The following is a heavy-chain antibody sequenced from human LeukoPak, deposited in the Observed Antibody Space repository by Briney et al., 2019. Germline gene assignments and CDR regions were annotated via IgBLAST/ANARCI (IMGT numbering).Heavy chain of an antibody. D-gene: IGHD3-22*01. CDR3: ARSYYYDSSGYYWVPFDY. V-gene: IGHV1-69*05. Sequence: SVKVSCKASGGTFSSYAISWVRQAPGQGLEWMGRIIPIFGTANYAQKFQGTVTITTDESTSTAYMELSSLRSEDTAVYYCARSYYYDSSGYYWVPFDYWGQGTLVTVSS. CDR2: IIPIFGTA. J-gene: IGHJ4*02. CDR1: GGTFSSYA.